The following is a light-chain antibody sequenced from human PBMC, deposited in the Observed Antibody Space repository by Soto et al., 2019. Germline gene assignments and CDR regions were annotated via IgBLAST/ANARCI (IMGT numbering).Light chain of an antibody. V-gene: IGKV2-28*01. CDR1: QSLLHNNGYNY. CDR3: MQALQTRT. J-gene: IGKJ1*01. Sequence: DVVMTQSPLSLPVTPGEPASISCRSSQSLLHNNGYNYLDWYLQKPGQSPQLLIYLGSNRASGVPDRFSGSGSGTDFTLKIGRVEAEDVGVYYCMQALQTRTFGQGTKVDIK. CDR2: LGS.